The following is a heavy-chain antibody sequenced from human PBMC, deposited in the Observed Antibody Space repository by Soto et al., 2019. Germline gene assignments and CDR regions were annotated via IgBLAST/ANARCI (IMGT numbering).Heavy chain of an antibody. CDR2: ISGRGGRT. V-gene: IGHV3-23*01. J-gene: IGHJ3*02. Sequence: EVQLLESGGNLIQPGGSLRLSCAASGFTFRNYAMSWVRQAPGPGPGWVSGISGRGGRTYYADSVKGRFTISRDNSNNALFLQMNSLRAEDTALYYCAKDPNGDYVGAFDIWGRGTMVTVSS. D-gene: IGHD4-17*01. CDR1: GFTFRNYA. CDR3: AKDPNGDYVGAFDI.